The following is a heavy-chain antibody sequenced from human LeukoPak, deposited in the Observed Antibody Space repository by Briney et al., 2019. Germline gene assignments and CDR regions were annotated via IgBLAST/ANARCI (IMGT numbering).Heavy chain of an antibody. CDR1: GGSISSYY. V-gene: IGHV4-4*07. D-gene: IGHD3-9*01. J-gene: IGHJ4*02. CDR3: AREGGGYDILTGFYPRYHFDY. Sequence: SETLSLTCTVSGGSISSYYWSWIRQPAGKGLEWIGRIYTTGTTHYNPSLRRRVTISEDTSKNQFSLNLNSVTAADTAVYYCAREGGGYDILTGFYPRYHFDYWGQGILVTVSS. CDR2: IYTTGTT.